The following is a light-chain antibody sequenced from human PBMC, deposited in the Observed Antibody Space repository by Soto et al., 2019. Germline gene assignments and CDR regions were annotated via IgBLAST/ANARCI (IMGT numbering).Light chain of an antibody. CDR1: SSNIGAGYG. Sequence: QSVLTQPPSVSGAPGQRVTISCTGSSSNIGAGYGVHWYQQLPGTAPKLLIYGNSNRPSGVPDRFSGSKSGTSASLAITGLQAEDEPDYYCQSYDSSLSGSVVFGGGTKLTVL. J-gene: IGLJ2*01. V-gene: IGLV1-40*01. CDR3: QSYDSSLSGSVV. CDR2: GNS.